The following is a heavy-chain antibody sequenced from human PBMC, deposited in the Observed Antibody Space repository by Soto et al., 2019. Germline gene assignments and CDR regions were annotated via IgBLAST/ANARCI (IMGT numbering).Heavy chain of an antibody. J-gene: IGHJ6*02. D-gene: IGHD6-13*01. CDR2: IIPIFGTA. CDR1: GGTFSSYA. Sequence: ASVKVSCKASGGTFSSYAISWVRQAPGQGLEWMGGIIPIFGTANYAQKFQGRVTITADESTSTAYMELSSLRSEDTAVYYCARVIAAAGPLDYYYYGMDVWGQGTTVTSP. V-gene: IGHV1-69*13. CDR3: ARVIAAAGPLDYYYYGMDV.